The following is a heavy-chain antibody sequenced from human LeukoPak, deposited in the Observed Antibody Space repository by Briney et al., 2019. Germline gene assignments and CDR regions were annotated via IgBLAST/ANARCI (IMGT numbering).Heavy chain of an antibody. V-gene: IGHV1-8*03. D-gene: IGHD1-1*01. CDR1: GYTFTSYD. Sequence: GASVKVSCKASGYTFTSYDINWVRQATGQGLEWMGWMNPNSGNTGYAQKFQGRVTITRNTSISTAYMELSSLRSEDTAVYYCARGGLERRSYYYYMDVWGKGTTVTVSS. CDR3: ARGGLERRSYYYYMDV. J-gene: IGHJ6*03. CDR2: MNPNSGNT.